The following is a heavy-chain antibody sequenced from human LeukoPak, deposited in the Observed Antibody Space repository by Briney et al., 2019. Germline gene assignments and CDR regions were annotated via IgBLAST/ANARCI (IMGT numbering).Heavy chain of an antibody. CDR2: IIPIFGTA. D-gene: IGHD3-9*01. J-gene: IGHJ4*02. Sequence: GASVKVSCKASGGTFSSYAINWVRQAPGQGLEWMGGIIPIFGTANYAQRFQGRVTITTDESTSTAYMELSSLRSEDTAVYYCARASVFSPTGYPYYFDYWGQGTLVTVSS. CDR1: GGTFSSYA. CDR3: ARASVFSPTGYPYYFDY. V-gene: IGHV1-69*05.